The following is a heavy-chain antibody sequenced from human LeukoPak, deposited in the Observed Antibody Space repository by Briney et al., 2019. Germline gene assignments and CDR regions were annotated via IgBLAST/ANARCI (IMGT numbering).Heavy chain of an antibody. CDR1: GYTFTSYG. CDR2: ISAYNGNT. V-gene: IGHV1-18*01. Sequence: ASXKVSCXXSGYTFTSYGISWVRQASGQGLEWMGWISAYNGNTNYAQKLQGRVTMTTDTSTSTAYMELRSLRSDDTAVYYCARVITMVRGVIYYYYYMDVWGKXTT. J-gene: IGHJ6*03. D-gene: IGHD3-10*01. CDR3: ARVITMVRGVIYYYYYMDV.